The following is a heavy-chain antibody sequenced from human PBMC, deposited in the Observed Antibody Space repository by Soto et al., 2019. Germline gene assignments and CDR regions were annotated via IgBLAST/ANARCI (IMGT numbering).Heavy chain of an antibody. Sequence: GGSLRLSCAASGFTFSNYAMSWVRQAPGKGLEWVSAISGSGGSTYYADSVKGRFTISRDNSKNTLYLQMNSLRAEDTAVYYCANARGSSNQAHGRYWGQGTLVTVSS. CDR1: GFTFSNYA. CDR3: ANARGSSNQAHGRY. J-gene: IGHJ4*02. D-gene: IGHD2-2*01. CDR2: ISGSGGST. V-gene: IGHV3-23*01.